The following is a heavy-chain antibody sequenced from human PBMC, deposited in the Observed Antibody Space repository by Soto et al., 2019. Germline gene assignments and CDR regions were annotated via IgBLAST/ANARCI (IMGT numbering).Heavy chain of an antibody. J-gene: IGHJ1*01. Sequence: SETLSLTCTVSGGSISSYYWSWIRQPPGKGLEWIGYIYYSGSTNYNPSLKSRVTISVDTSKNQFSLKLSSVTAADTAVYYCAREAPLDSSGWSYFQHWGQGTLVTVSS. CDR2: IYYSGST. CDR3: AREAPLDSSGWSYFQH. D-gene: IGHD6-19*01. V-gene: IGHV4-59*01. CDR1: GGSISSYY.